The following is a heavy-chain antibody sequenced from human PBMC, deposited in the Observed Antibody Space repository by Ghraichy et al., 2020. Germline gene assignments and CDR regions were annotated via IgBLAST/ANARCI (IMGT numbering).Heavy chain of an antibody. J-gene: IGHJ4*02. CDR1: SGSIITTNYY. V-gene: IGHV4-39*01. Sequence: ETLSLTCTVTSGSIITTNYYWGWVRQPPGKGLEWIGSIYHSGKTYYNSSLRSRLTISVDTSKNQFSLHLSSVTAADTAIYFCARSLSGFWYGELSYFDYWARGSLVPVSS. CDR2: IYHSGKT. D-gene: IGHD3-10*01. CDR3: ARSLSGFWYGELSYFDY.